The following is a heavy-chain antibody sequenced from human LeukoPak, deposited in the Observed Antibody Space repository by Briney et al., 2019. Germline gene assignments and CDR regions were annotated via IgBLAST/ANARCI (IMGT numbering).Heavy chain of an antibody. Sequence: ASVKVSCKASGYTFTSYGISWVRQAPGQGLEWMGWISAYNGNTNYAQKLQGRVTMTTDTSTSTAYMELRSLRSDDTAVYYCARGDSSGFRLNWLDPWGQGTLVTVSS. CDR2: ISAYNGNT. V-gene: IGHV1-18*01. CDR1: GYTFTSYG. CDR3: ARGDSSGFRLNWLDP. D-gene: IGHD3-22*01. J-gene: IGHJ5*02.